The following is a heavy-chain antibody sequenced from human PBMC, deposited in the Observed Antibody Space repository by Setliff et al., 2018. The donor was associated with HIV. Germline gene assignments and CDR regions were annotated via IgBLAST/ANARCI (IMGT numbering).Heavy chain of an antibody. CDR3: ARDRTVAGTLDAFDI. J-gene: IGHJ3*02. CDR2: ISAYNGNT. D-gene: IGHD6-19*01. Sequence: ASVKVSCKASGYTFTTHVITWVRQAPGQGLEWMGWISAYNGNTNYAQKLQGRVAMTTDTSTSTAYMELRSLRSDDTAVYYCARDRTVAGTLDAFDIWGQGTMVTVS. CDR1: GYTFTTHV. V-gene: IGHV1-18*04.